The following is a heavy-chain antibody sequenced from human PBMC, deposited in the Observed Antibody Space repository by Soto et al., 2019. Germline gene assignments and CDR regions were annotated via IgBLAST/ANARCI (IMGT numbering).Heavy chain of an antibody. CDR2: INHSGST. Sequence: SETLSLTCAVYGGSFSGYYWSWIRQPPGKGLEWIGEINHSGSTNYNPSLKSRVTISVDTSKNQFSLKLSSVTAADTAVYYCGGGWPHSNMVRGTGNFDYWGQGTLVTVSS. CDR3: GGGWPHSNMVRGTGNFDY. V-gene: IGHV4-34*01. CDR1: GGSFSGYY. D-gene: IGHD3-10*01. J-gene: IGHJ4*02.